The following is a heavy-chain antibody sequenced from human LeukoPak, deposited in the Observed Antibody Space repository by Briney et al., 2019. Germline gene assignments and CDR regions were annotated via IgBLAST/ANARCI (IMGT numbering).Heavy chain of an antibody. CDR3: AGDTSRALAYYYYGMDV. Sequence: GGSLRLSCAPSGFTFGTSGVSWVRQPPGKGLEWVAFIRYDGNDDYNADSVRGRFTISRDSSKKTVYLQMDSLRAEDTAMYYCAGDTSRALAYYYYGMDVWGQGTTVAVSS. CDR2: IRYDGNDD. J-gene: IGHJ6*02. CDR1: GFTFGTSG. V-gene: IGHV3-30*02. D-gene: IGHD5-18*01.